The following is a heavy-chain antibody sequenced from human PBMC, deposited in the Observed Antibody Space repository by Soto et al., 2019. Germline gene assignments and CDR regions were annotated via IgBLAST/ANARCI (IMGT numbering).Heavy chain of an antibody. V-gene: IGHV3-30-3*01. D-gene: IGHD3-10*01. CDR3: ARGYYGSGSYVPYYYYGMEV. Sequence: GGSLRLSCAASGFTFSSYAMHWVRQAPGKGLEWVAVISYDGSNKYYADSVKGRFTISRDNSKNTLYLQMNSLRAEDTAVYYCARGYYGSGSYVPYYYYGMEVWGQGTTVPVSS. CDR1: GFTFSSYA. J-gene: IGHJ6*02. CDR2: ISYDGSNK.